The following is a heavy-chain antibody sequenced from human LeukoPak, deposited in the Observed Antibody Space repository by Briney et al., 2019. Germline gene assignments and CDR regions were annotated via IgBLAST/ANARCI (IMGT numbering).Heavy chain of an antibody. V-gene: IGHV4-34*01. Sequence: PSETLSLTCAIYGGSVSGYYVKWIRKPPGKGLEWIGEINHSGSTNYNPSLKSRVTISVDTSKNQFSLKLSSVAAADTAVYYCARGGENSGMDVWGQGTTVTVSS. CDR1: GGSVSGYY. CDR2: INHSGST. D-gene: IGHD3-10*01. J-gene: IGHJ6*02. CDR3: ARGGENSGMDV.